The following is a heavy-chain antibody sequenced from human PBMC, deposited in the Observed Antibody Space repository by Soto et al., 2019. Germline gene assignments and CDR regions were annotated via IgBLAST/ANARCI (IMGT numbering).Heavy chain of an antibody. V-gene: IGHV1-46*01. CDR2: INPSGGST. CDR1: GYTFTSYY. Sequence: ASVKVSCKASGYTFTSYYMHWVRQAPGQGLEWMGIINPSGGSTSYAQKFQGRVTMTRDTSTSTVYMELSSLRSEDTAVYYCARDSKDLWFGELFSAAPGAYYGMDVWGQGTTVTVSS. D-gene: IGHD3-10*01. J-gene: IGHJ6*02. CDR3: ARDSKDLWFGELFSAAPGAYYGMDV.